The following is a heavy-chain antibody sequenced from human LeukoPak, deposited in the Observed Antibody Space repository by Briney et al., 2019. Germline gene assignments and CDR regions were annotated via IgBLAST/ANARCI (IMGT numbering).Heavy chain of an antibody. J-gene: IGHJ4*02. Sequence: SGPTLVKPTQTLTLTCTFSGFSLSTSGVGVGWIRQPPGKALEWLALIYWNNDKRYSPSLKSRLTITKDTSKNQVVLTMTNMDPVDTATYYCAQSRLRFGELSSFDYWGQGTLVTVSS. V-gene: IGHV2-5*01. D-gene: IGHD3-10*01. CDR2: IYWNNDK. CDR1: GFSLSTSGVG. CDR3: AQSRLRFGELSSFDY.